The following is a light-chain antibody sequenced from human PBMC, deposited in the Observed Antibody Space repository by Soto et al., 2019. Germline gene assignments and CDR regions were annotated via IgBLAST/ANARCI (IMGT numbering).Light chain of an antibody. CDR1: TGAVTSGHY. V-gene: IGLV7-46*01. CDR3: LLSYSGARHVV. CDR2: DTS. Sequence: QAVVTQEPSLTVPPGGTVTLTCGSSTGAVTSGHYPYWFQQKPGQAPRTLIYDTSNKHSWTPARFSGSLLGGKAALTLSGAQPEDEAEYYCLLSYSGARHVVFGGGTKLTVL. J-gene: IGLJ2*01.